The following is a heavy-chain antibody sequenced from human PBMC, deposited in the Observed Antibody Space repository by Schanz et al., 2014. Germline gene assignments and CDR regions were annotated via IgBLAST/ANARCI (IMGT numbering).Heavy chain of an antibody. CDR3: TTDNGHFAFDF. D-gene: IGHD2-8*01. CDR2: ISGSGGST. V-gene: IGHV3-23*01. CDR1: GFTFSSYA. Sequence: EVQLLESGGGLVQPGGSLRLSCAASGFTFSSYAMSWVRQAPGKGLEWVSAISGSGGSTYYADSVKGRFTISRDNSKNTLFLQMNSLETEDTAVYYCTTDNGHFAFDFWGQGTMVTVSS. J-gene: IGHJ3*01.